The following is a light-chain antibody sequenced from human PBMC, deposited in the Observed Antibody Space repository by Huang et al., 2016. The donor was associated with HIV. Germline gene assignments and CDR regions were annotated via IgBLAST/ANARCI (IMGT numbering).Light chain of an antibody. CDR1: QSVGGSP. CDR2: GAS. V-gene: IGKV3-20*01. Sequence: EIVLTQSPGTLSLSPGERATLPCRASQSVGGSPLAWYQQKPGQAPRRLIYGASSRATGIPDRFSGSGSGTDFTLTISRLEPDDFAVYYCQQYDNSPAWTFGQGTKVEIK. CDR3: QQYDNSPAWT. J-gene: IGKJ1*01.